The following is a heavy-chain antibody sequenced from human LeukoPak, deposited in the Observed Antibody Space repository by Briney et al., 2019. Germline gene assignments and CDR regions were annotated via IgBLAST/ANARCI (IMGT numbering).Heavy chain of an antibody. J-gene: IGHJ4*02. D-gene: IGHD3-3*01. CDR2: VNPSDGST. Sequence: ASVKISCTASGYNFTNYYIHWVRQAPGQGLEWMGTVNPSDGSTSNAQNFQGRVTVSRDTSTTTVYMYLSSLRSEDTAVYYCARVGLETTFDFWSPNHFFTHWGQGTLVTVSS. CDR3: ARVGLETTFDFWSPNHFFTH. V-gene: IGHV1-46*03. CDR1: GYNFTNYY.